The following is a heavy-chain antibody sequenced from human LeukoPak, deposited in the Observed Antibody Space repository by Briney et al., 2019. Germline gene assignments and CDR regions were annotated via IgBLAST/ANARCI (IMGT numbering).Heavy chain of an antibody. D-gene: IGHD4-17*01. CDR1: GGSISSGDYY. Sequence: SQTLSLTCTVSGGSISSGDYYWSWIRQPPGKGLEWIGYIYYSGSTYYNPSLKGRVTISVDTSKNQFSLKLSSVTAADTAVYYCARGEDYGDTFDYWGQGTLVTVSS. J-gene: IGHJ4*02. V-gene: IGHV4-30-4*01. CDR2: IYYSGST. CDR3: ARGEDYGDTFDY.